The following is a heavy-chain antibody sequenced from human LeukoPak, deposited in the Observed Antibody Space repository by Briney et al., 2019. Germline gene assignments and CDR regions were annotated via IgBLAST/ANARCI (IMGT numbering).Heavy chain of an antibody. V-gene: IGHV3-23*01. CDR3: AKDPGKSVRVGATTDY. Sequence: GGSLRFSCEAPGFAFSSYAMSWVRQAPGKGLSWVSAFIGSGGSTYYADSVKGRFTISRDNSKNTLYLQMNSLRAEDTAVYYCAKDPGKSVRVGATTDYWGQGTLVTVPS. D-gene: IGHD1-26*01. J-gene: IGHJ4*02. CDR2: FIGSGGST. CDR1: GFAFSSYA.